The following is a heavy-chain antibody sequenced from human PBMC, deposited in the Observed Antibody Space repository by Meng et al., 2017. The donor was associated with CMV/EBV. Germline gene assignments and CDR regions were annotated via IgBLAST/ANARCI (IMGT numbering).Heavy chain of an antibody. D-gene: IGHD4-17*01. CDR3: ARDLGYVGYGDYDYYYGMDV. Sequence: SETLSLTCTVSGGSISSANYCWSWIRQHPGKGLEWIGYIYYSGSTYYNPSLKSRVTISVDTSKNQFSLKLSSVTAADTAVYYCARDLGYVGYGDYDYYYGMDVWGQGTTVTVSS. J-gene: IGHJ6*02. V-gene: IGHV4-31*03. CDR1: GGSISSANYC. CDR2: IYYSGST.